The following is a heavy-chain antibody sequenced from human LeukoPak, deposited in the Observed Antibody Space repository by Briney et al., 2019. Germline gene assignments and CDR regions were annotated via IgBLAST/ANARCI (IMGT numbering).Heavy chain of an antibody. Sequence: SETLSLTCTVSGGSISSYYWSWIRQPPGKGLEWIGYIYYSGSTNYNPSLKSRVTISVDTSKNQFSLKLSSVTAADTAVYYCARTKQSYCSSTSCYGGDWYFDLWGRGTLVTVSS. V-gene: IGHV4-59*08. J-gene: IGHJ2*01. D-gene: IGHD2-2*01. CDR1: GGSISSYY. CDR3: ARTKQSYCSSTSCYGGDWYFDL. CDR2: IYYSGST.